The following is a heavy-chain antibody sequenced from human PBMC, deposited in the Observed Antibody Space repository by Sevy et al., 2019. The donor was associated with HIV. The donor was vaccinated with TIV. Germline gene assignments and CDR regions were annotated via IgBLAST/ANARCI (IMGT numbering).Heavy chain of an antibody. CDR1: GYTFTSYY. CDR2: INPSLNKI. D-gene: IGHD5-18*01. Sequence: GESLKISCKASGYTFTSYYMHWVRQAPGQGLEWMGVINPSLNKISYAEKFQGRVTMTRDTSTSTVYMEMSSLTSEDTAVYYCARDGHSYDQRVWYFDLWGRGTLVTVSS. V-gene: IGHV1-46*01. CDR3: ARDGHSYDQRVWYFDL. J-gene: IGHJ2*01.